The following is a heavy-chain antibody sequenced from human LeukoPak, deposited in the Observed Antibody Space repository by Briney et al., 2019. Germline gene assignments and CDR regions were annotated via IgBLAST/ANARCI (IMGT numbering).Heavy chain of an antibody. D-gene: IGHD2-8*01. CDR3: SRENGAFSPFGY. V-gene: IGHV4-4*02. CDR2: IYHDGNT. Sequence: SETLSLTCAVSGGSISSSPWCSWVRQPPGKGLEWIGTIYHDGNTDYNPSLKSRVTISVDKSKNQLSLKLSSVTAADTAVYYCSRENGAFSPFGYWGQGTLVTVPS. CDR1: GGSISSSPW. J-gene: IGHJ4*02.